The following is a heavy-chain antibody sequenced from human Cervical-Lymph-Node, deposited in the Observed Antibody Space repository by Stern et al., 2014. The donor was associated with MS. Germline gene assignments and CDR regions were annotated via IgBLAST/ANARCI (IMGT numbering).Heavy chain of an antibody. J-gene: IGHJ4*02. Sequence: QVQLVQSGSELKKPGASVKISCKASGYTFTKNAMNWVRQAPGQRLEWMGWIKTNTGNSTNAPAFTGRFVFSLDPSVSTAYLQISSLKAEDTALYYCARVKPAAILDYWGQGTLVTVSS. V-gene: IGHV7-4-1*02. CDR3: ARVKPAAILDY. CDR2: IKTNTGNS. CDR1: GYTFTKNA. D-gene: IGHD2-2*01.